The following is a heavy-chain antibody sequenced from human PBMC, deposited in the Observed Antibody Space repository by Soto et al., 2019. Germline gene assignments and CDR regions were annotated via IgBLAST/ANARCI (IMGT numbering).Heavy chain of an antibody. CDR2: INPIFGTA. D-gene: IGHD6-6*01. CDR3: ARDGEYSSSSGAYYYGMDV. CDR1: GGTFSSYA. V-gene: IGHV1-69*01. J-gene: IGHJ6*02. Sequence: QVQLVQSGAEVKKPGSSVKVSCKASGGTFSSYAISWVRQAPGQGLEWMGGINPIFGTANYAQKFQGRVTITADESTSTAYMELSSLRSEDTAVYYCARDGEYSSSSGAYYYGMDVWGQGTTVTVSS.